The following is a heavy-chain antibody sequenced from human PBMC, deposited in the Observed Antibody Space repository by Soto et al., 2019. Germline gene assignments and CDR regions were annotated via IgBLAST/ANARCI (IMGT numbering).Heavy chain of an antibody. CDR3: ARERPDGARLDP. Sequence: SETLSLTCTVSGGSSSSGDYYWSRIRQPPGKGLEWIGYIYHSGSTYYNPSLKSRVTISVDTSKNQFSLKLSSVTAADTAVYYCARERPDGARLDPWGQGTLVTVSS. CDR2: IYHSGST. D-gene: IGHD6-6*01. J-gene: IGHJ5*02. CDR1: GGSSSSGDYY. V-gene: IGHV4-30-4*01.